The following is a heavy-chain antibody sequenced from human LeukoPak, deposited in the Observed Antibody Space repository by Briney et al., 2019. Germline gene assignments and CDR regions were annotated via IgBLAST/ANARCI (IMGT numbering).Heavy chain of an antibody. CDR1: GFTLANYD. CDR3: ARMNYVSSGWGAPFDD. Sequence: GGSLRLSCAASGFTLANYDMNWVRQAPGKGLEWVSYISPSSTRIDYAASVRGRFTISRDNAKRSLYLQMSSLRAEDTAVYYCARMNYVSSGWGAPFDDWGQGTLVTVSP. D-gene: IGHD3-16*01. J-gene: IGHJ4*02. V-gene: IGHV3-48*04. CDR2: ISPSSTRI.